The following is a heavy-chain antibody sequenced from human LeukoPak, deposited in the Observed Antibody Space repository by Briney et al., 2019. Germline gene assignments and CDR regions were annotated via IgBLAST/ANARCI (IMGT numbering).Heavy chain of an antibody. V-gene: IGHV1-18*01. D-gene: IGHD6-13*01. Sequence: ASVKVSCKASGYTFATYGFCWVRQAPGHGLEWVGWISANTGKTDYAQKFQGRVTMTTDTSTSTAYMELRSLRPDDTAVYYCAKVAGDRMDYWGQGTLLTVSS. CDR2: ISANTGKT. J-gene: IGHJ4*02. CDR1: GYTFATYG. CDR3: AKVAGDRMDY.